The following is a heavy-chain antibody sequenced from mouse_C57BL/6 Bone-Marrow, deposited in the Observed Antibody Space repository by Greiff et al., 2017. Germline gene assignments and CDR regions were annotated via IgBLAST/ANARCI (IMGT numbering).Heavy chain of an antibody. CDR2: ISSGGSYT. D-gene: IGHD1-1*01. CDR1: GFTFSSYG. Sequence: EVKLVESGGDLVKPRGSLKLSCAASGFTFSSYGMSWVRQTPDKRLEWVATISSGGSYTYYPDSVKGRFTISRDNAKNTLYLQMSSLKSEDTAMYYCARHYYGSSYAMDYWGQGTSVTVSS. J-gene: IGHJ4*01. CDR3: ARHYYGSSYAMDY. V-gene: IGHV5-6*01.